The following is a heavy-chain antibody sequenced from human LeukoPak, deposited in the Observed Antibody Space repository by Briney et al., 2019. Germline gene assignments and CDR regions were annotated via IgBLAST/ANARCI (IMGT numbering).Heavy chain of an antibody. J-gene: IGHJ4*02. CDR2: MNPNSGNT. V-gene: IGHV1-8*03. CDR1: GYTFTSYD. CDR3: AREGRWLQLFFYFDY. Sequence: ASVKVSCKASGYTFTSYDINWVRQATGQGLEWMGWMNPNSGNTGYAQKFQGRVTITRNTSISTAYMELSSLRSEDTAVYYCAREGRWLQLFFYFDYWGQGTLVTVSS. D-gene: IGHD5-24*01.